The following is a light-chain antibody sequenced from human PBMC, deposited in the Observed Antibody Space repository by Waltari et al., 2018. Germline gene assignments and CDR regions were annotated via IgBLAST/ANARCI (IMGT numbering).Light chain of an antibody. CDR3: QQYNNWPPSWT. J-gene: IGKJ1*01. V-gene: IGKV3-15*01. Sequence: ETVMTQSPATLSVSPGERANLSCRASQSVNTNLAWYQQKPGQAPRLLIYGASTRATGIPARFSGSGSGTEFTLTITSLQSEDSAVYYCQQYNNWPPSWTFGQGTKVEIK. CDR2: GAS. CDR1: QSVNTN.